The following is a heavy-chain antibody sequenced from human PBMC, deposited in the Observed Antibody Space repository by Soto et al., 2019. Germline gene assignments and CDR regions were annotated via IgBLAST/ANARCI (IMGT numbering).Heavy chain of an antibody. V-gene: IGHV1-69*04. D-gene: IGHD3-10*01. J-gene: IGHJ4*02. CDR3: AREEYYYGSGAFFDS. CDR1: GGTFSSYT. Sequence: SVKVSCKASGGTFSSYTISWVRQAPGQGLEWTGRIIPILGIANYAQKFQGRVTITADKSTSTAYMELSRLRSEDTAVYYCAREEYYYGSGAFFDSWGQETLVTVPS. CDR2: IIPILGIA.